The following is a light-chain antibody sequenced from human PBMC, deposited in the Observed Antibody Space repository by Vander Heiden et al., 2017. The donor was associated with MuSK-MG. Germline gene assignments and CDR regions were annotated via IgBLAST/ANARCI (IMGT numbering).Light chain of an antibody. CDR2: GAS. V-gene: IGKV3-15*01. CDR1: QSVSSN. CDR3: QQDNNWQV. Sequence: EIVMTQSPATLSVSPGERATLSCRASQSVSSNLAWYQQKPGQAPRLLIYGASTRANGIPDRFSGSGSGTEFTLTISSLQSEDFAVYYCQQDNNWQVFGGGTKVEIK. J-gene: IGKJ4*01.